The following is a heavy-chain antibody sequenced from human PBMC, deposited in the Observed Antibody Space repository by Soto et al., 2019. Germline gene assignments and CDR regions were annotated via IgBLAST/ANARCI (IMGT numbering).Heavy chain of an antibody. CDR3: AKRTSGTTWGESDY. D-gene: IGHD4-17*01. J-gene: IGHJ4*02. CDR2: ISGYSGNA. CDR1: GYIFSDYG. V-gene: IGHV1-18*04. Sequence: QVQVMQSGAEVKKPGDSVKVSCKTSGYIFSDYGINWVRQAPGQGLEGMGWISGYSGNANLAQKFQGRVTMTTDKSTRTAYMELRRLRSDDTAVYYCAKRTSGTTWGESDYWGQGTLVTVSS.